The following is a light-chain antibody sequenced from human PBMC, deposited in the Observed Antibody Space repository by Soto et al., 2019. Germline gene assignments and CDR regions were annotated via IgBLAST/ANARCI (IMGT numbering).Light chain of an antibody. CDR2: DAS. CDR1: QSISSW. CDR3: QEYYSPPFT. Sequence: DIQMTQSPSTLSASVGDRVTITCRASQSISSWLAWYQQKPGKAPKLLIYDASSLESGVPSRFSGSGSGTEFTLTISSLQPEDVATYYCQEYYSPPFTFGPGTKVNFK. V-gene: IGKV1-5*01. J-gene: IGKJ3*01.